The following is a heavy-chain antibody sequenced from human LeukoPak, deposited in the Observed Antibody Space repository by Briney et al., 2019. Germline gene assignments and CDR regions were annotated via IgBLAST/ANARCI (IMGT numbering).Heavy chain of an antibody. D-gene: IGHD5-18*01. Sequence: SETLSLTCTVSGGSISGYYWSWIRQPPGKGLEWIGYIYYSGSTNYNPSLKSRVTISVDTSKNQFSLKLSSVTAADTAVYYCARDNVDTAYFDYWGQGTLVTVSS. J-gene: IGHJ4*02. CDR1: GGSISGYY. CDR3: ARDNVDTAYFDY. CDR2: IYYSGST. V-gene: IGHV4-59*01.